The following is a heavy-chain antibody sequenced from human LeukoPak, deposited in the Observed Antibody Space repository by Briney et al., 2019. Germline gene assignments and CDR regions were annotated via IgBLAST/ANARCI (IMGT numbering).Heavy chain of an antibody. J-gene: IGHJ6*03. V-gene: IGHV1-8*03. Sequence: GASVKVSCKASGDTFTIYTINWVRLATGQGLEWMGWMNPNSGNTGYAQKFQGRVTITRNTSISTTYMELSSLRSEDTAVYYCARADGSSSISYYHMDVWGKGTTVTVSS. CDR3: ARADGSSSISYYHMDV. CDR2: MNPNSGNT. D-gene: IGHD6-6*01. CDR1: GDTFTIYT.